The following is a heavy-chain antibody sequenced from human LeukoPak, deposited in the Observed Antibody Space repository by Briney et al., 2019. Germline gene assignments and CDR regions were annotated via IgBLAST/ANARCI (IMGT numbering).Heavy chain of an antibody. V-gene: IGHV4-34*01. CDR1: GGSFSGYY. CDR2: INHSGST. D-gene: IGHD2-2*01. J-gene: IGHJ5*02. CDR3: ASLPTYCSSTSCLDP. Sequence: PSETLSLTCAVYGGSFSGYYWSWIRQSPGKGLEWIGEINHSGSTNYNPSLKSRVTISVDTSKNQFSLKLSSVTAADTAVYYCASLPTYCSSTSCLDPWGQGTLVTVSS.